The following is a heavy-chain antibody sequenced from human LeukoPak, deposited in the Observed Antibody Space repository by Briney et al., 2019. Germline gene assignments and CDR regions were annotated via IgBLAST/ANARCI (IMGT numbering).Heavy chain of an antibody. J-gene: IGHJ4*02. V-gene: IGHV3-15*01. CDR3: TACSDSSGYLGN. Sequence: PGGSLRLSCAASGFTFSNAWMSWVRQAPGKGLEWVGRIKSKTDGGTTDYAAPVKGRFTISRDDSKNTLYLQMNSLKTEDTAVYYCTACSDSSGYLGNWGQGTLVTVSS. D-gene: IGHD3-22*01. CDR2: IKSKTDGGTT. CDR1: GFTFSNAW.